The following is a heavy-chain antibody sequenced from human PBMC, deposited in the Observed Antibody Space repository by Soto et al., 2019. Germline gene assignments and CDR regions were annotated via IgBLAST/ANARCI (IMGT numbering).Heavy chain of an antibody. CDR2: INPSGGST. CDR3: ARVTGVFGCTNGVCYTDLLDY. V-gene: IGHV1-46*01. J-gene: IGHJ4*02. CDR1: GYTFTSYY. Sequence: ASVKVSCKASGYTFTSYYMHWVRQAPGQGPEWMGIINPSGGSTSYAQKFQGRVTMTRDTSTSTVYMELSSLRSEDTAVYYCARVTGVFGCTNGVCYTDLLDYWGQGTLVTVSS. D-gene: IGHD2-8*01.